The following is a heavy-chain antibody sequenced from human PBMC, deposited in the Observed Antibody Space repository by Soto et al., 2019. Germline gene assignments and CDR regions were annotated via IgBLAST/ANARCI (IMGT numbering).Heavy chain of an antibody. J-gene: IGHJ4*02. CDR1: GYTFTSYD. CDR2: MNPNSGNT. V-gene: IGHV1-8*01. CDR3: ARCRATADDHIDY. Sequence: ASVKVSCKASGYTFTSYDINWVRQATGQGLEWMGWMNPNSGNTGYAQKFKGRVTMTRNTSISTAYMELSSLRSEDTAVYYCARCRATADDHIDYWGQGTLVTVSS. D-gene: IGHD5-12*01.